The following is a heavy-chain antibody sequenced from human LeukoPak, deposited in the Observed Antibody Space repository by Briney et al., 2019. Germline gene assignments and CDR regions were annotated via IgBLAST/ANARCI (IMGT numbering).Heavy chain of an antibody. V-gene: IGHV1-24*01. J-gene: IGHJ4*02. CDR3: ARLPYCSGGSCYYTVGY. CDR1: GYTLTELS. D-gene: IGHD2-15*01. CDR2: FDPEDGET. Sequence: GASVKVSCKVSGYTLTELSMHWVRQAPGKGLEWMGGFDPEDGETIYAQKFQGRVTMTEDTSTDTAYMELSSLRSEDTAVYYCARLPYCSGGSCYYTVGYWGQGTLVTVSS.